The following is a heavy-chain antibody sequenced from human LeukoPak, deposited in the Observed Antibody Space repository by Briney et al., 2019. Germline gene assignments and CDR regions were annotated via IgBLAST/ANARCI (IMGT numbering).Heavy chain of an antibody. V-gene: IGHV3-9*01. J-gene: IGHJ4*02. CDR3: AKGPDSSVSH. D-gene: IGHD6-19*01. CDR2: ISWHSVNI. CDR1: GFTFDDYA. Sequence: GGSLRLSCAASGFTFDDYAMHWVRQAPGKGLEWVSGISWHSVNIDYADSVKGRFTISRDNAKNSLYLQMNNLRAEDTALYYCAKGPDSSVSHWGQGTLVTVSS.